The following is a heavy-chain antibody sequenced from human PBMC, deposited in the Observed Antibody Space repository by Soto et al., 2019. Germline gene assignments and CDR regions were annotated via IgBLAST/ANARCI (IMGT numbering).Heavy chain of an antibody. CDR2: INPSGGST. J-gene: IGHJ4*02. CDR1: GYTFTSYG. Sequence: ASVKVSCKASGYTFTSYGISWVRQAPGQGLEWMGIINPSGGSTSYAQKFQGRVTMTRDTSTSTVYMELSSLRSEDTAVYYCARVGVVTARHFDYWGQGTLVTVSS. D-gene: IGHD2-21*02. CDR3: ARVGVVTARHFDY. V-gene: IGHV1-46*03.